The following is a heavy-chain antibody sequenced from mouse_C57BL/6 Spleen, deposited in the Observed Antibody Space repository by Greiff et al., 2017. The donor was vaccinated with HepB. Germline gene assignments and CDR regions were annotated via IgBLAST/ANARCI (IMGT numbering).Heavy chain of an antibody. CDR1: GFNIKNTY. CDR3: AVTTVVPTGWYFDV. D-gene: IGHD1-1*01. CDR2: IDPANGNT. Sequence: DVKLQESVAELVRPGASVKLSCTAPGFNIKNTYMHWVKQRPEQGLEWIGRIDPANGNTKYAPKFQGKATITADTSSNTAYLQLSSLTSEDTAIYYCAVTTVVPTGWYFDVWGTGTTVTVSS. J-gene: IGHJ1*03. V-gene: IGHV14-3*01.